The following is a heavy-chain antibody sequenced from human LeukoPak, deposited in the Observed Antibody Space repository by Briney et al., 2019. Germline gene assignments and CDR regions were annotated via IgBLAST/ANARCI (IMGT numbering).Heavy chain of an antibody. CDR1: GYTFTGYY. D-gene: IGHD2-8*01. V-gene: IGHV1-2*02. CDR2: INPNSGGT. J-gene: IGHJ4*02. CDR3: ARVWPCANGVCPDVYEN. Sequence: ASVKVSCKASGYTFTGYYIHWVRQAPGQGLEWLGWINPNSGGTNYAQNFQGRVTMTRDTSISSAYMELSSLRSDGTAIYYCARVWPCANGVCPDVYENWGRGTLVTVSS.